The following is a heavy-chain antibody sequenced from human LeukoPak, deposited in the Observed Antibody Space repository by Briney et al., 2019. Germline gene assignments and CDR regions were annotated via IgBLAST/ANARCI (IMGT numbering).Heavy chain of an antibody. CDR1: GFTFSSYG. J-gene: IGHJ6*02. CDR2: IWYDGSNK. V-gene: IGHV3-33*01. D-gene: IGHD3-10*01. Sequence: GGSLRLSCAASGFTFSSYGMHWVRQAPGKGLEWVAVIWYDGSNKYYADSVKGRFAISRDNSKNTLYLQMNSLRAEDTAVYYCARDRKVRDPYYYYYYGMDVWGQGTTVTVSS. CDR3: ARDRKVRDPYYYYYYGMDV.